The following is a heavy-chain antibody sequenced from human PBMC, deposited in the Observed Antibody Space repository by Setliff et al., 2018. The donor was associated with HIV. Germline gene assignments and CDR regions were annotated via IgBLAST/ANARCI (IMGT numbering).Heavy chain of an antibody. V-gene: IGHV1-2*06. CDR1: GYTFTDYY. J-gene: IGHJ3*02. Sequence: ASVKVSCKASGYTFTDYYMHWVRQAPGQGLEWMGRINPNSGGTNYAQKFQGRVTMTRDTSISTAYLELSRLRSDDTAVYYCARRAVAGVGDAFGIWGQGTMVTVSS. D-gene: IGHD6-19*01. CDR3: ARRAVAGVGDAFGI. CDR2: INPNSGGT.